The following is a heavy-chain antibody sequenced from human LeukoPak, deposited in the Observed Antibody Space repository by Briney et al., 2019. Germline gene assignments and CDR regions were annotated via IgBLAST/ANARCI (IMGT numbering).Heavy chain of an antibody. J-gene: IGHJ4*02. CDR3: ARDPSGSDSPFDY. Sequence: ASVKVSCKASGYTFTCYYMHWVRQAPGQGLEWMGWINPNSGGTNYAQKFQGRVTMTRDTSISTAYMELSRLRSDDTAVYYCARDPSGSDSPFDYWGQGTLVTVSS. D-gene: IGHD1-26*01. CDR2: INPNSGGT. V-gene: IGHV1-2*02. CDR1: GYTFTCYY.